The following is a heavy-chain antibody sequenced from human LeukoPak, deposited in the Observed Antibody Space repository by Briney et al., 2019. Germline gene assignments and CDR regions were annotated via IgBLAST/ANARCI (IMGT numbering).Heavy chain of an antibody. CDR2: IYYSGGT. CDR3: ARGRNYVWGSYRSLDYFDY. Sequence: SETLSLTCNVSGGSISSYYWSWIRQPPGKGLEWIGYIYYSGGTNYNPSLKSRVTISVDTSKNQFSLKLSSVTAADTAVYYCARGRNYVWGSYRSLDYFDYWGQGTLVTVSS. J-gene: IGHJ4*02. D-gene: IGHD3-16*02. V-gene: IGHV4-59*12. CDR1: GGSISSYY.